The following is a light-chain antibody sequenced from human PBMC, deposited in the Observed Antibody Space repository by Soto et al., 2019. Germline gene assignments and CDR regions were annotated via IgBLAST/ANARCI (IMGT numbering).Light chain of an antibody. J-gene: IGKJ4*01. CDR3: QQVKSYPRT. CDR2: EES. CDR1: QAITNN. V-gene: IGKV1-9*01. Sequence: DINLTQSPSSLSASVGDRVTITCWASQAITNNLAWYQQKPGNPPKLLIYEESTLHSGVPSRFSGRKVGTQFILTIDSLQPEDFATYYCQQVKSYPRTFGGGTKVEIK.